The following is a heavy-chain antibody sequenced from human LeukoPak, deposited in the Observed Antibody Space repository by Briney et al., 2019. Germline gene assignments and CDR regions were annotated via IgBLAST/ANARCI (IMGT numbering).Heavy chain of an antibody. Sequence: GGSLRLSCAASGFTFSSYSLNWVRQAPGKGLEWISYISSSGTNIDYADSVKGRFTISRDNGKNSLYLQMNRLRAEDTAVYYCARTAFDWSQVGGGWFDPWGQGTLVTVSP. V-gene: IGHV3-48*04. D-gene: IGHD3-9*01. J-gene: IGHJ5*02. CDR2: ISSSGTNI. CDR3: ARTAFDWSQVGGGWFDP. CDR1: GFTFSSYS.